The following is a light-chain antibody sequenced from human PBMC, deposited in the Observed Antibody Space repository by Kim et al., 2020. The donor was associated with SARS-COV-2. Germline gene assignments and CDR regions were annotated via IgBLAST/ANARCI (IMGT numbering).Light chain of an antibody. CDR3: SAWDSSLNDWV. J-gene: IGLJ3*02. Sequence: SQSATLTCPGNSNNFGNQGATWLQQHQGPPPKPPTHRNNTRPSGISERLSASRAGNTAPLTITGLQPEDRADYYCSAWDSSLNDWVFGGGTQLTVL. CDR1: SNNFGNQG. CDR2: RNN. V-gene: IGLV10-54*01.